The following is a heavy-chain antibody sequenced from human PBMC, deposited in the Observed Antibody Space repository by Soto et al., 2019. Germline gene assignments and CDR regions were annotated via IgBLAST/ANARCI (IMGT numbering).Heavy chain of an antibody. Sequence: QVQLQESGPGLVKPSQTLSLTCTVSGGSISSGGYYWSWIRQHPGKGLEWIGYIYYRGSTYYNPSLKSRVTISVDTSKNQFSLKLSSVTAADTAVYYCARDSKIFGVAGNYYYYYMDVWGKGTTVTVSS. CDR3: ARDSKIFGVAGNYYYYYMDV. D-gene: IGHD3-3*01. CDR1: GGSISSGGYY. J-gene: IGHJ6*03. V-gene: IGHV4-31*03. CDR2: IYYRGST.